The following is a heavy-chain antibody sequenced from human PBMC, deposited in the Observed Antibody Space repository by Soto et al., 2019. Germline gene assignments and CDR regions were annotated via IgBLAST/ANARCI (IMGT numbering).Heavy chain of an antibody. CDR3: ARDGKRSQLELGLGFDY. CDR1: GGSVSSYY. J-gene: IGHJ4*02. CDR2: IYYSGST. V-gene: IGHV4-59*02. Sequence: SETLSLTCTVSGGSVSSYYWSWILQSPGKGLEWIGFIYYSGSTNYKPSLKSRVTISVDTSKNQFSLKLSSVTAADTAVYYCARDGKRSQLELGLGFDYWGQGTLVTVSS. D-gene: IGHD1-7*01.